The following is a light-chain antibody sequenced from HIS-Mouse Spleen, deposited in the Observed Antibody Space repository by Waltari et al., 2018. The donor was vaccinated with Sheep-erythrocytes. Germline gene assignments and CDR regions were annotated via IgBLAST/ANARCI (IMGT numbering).Light chain of an antibody. CDR3: CSYAGSSTPWV. V-gene: IGLV2-23*01. CDR2: EGS. Sequence: QSALTQPASVSGSPGQSITISCPGTSSDVGSYNLVSWYQQHPGKAPKLMIDEGSKRPSGVSNRFSGSKSGNTASLTISGLQAEDEADYYCCSYAGSSTPWVFGGGTKLTVL. CDR1: SSDVGSYNL. J-gene: IGLJ3*02.